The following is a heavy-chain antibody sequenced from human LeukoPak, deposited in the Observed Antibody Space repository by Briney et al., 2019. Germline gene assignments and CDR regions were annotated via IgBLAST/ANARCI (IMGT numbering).Heavy chain of an antibody. CDR2: IWYDGSNK. J-gene: IGHJ6*02. D-gene: IGHD1-26*01. V-gene: IGHV3-33*08. CDR1: GFTFSSYS. Sequence: PGGSLRLSCAASGFTFSSYSMNWVRQAPGKGLEWVAVIWYDGSNKYYADSVKGRLTISRDNSKNTLYLQMNSLRAEDTAVYYCARDLIPKSGSYSTGMDVWGQGTTVTVSS. CDR3: ARDLIPKSGSYSTGMDV.